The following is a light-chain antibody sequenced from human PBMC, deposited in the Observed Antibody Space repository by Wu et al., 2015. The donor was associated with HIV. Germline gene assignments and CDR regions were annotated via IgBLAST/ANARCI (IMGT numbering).Light chain of an antibody. Sequence: IVVTQSPASLSVSPGERAILSCRASQSVSSSYLAWYQQKPGQAPRLLIYGASRRATGISDRFSGSGSGTDFSLTISSLEPEDFAVYYCQQRADWWTFGQGTKVEI. V-gene: IGKV3D-20*02. CDR2: GAS. CDR1: QSVSSSY. CDR3: QQRADWWT. J-gene: IGKJ1*01.